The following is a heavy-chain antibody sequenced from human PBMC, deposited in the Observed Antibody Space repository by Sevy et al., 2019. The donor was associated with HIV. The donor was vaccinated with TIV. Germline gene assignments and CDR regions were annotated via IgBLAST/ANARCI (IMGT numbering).Heavy chain of an antibody. J-gene: IGHJ6*02. CDR1: GYTFTTYD. Sequence: ASVKVSCKASGYTFTTYDINWVRQATGQGLEWMGWMNPNSGNTASAQKFQGRVTMTRDISIGTAYLELTGLRSENSAVFYCARDVGDCNSTSYYSHGMDVWGQGTTVTVSS. CDR2: MNPNSGNT. CDR3: ARDVGDCNSTSYYSHGMDV. V-gene: IGHV1-8*01. D-gene: IGHD2-2*01.